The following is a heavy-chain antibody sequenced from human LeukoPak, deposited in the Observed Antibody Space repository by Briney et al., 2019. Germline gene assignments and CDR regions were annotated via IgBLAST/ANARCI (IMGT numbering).Heavy chain of an antibody. V-gene: IGHV1-46*01. CDR2: INPSGGST. CDR3: ARDSRGSSTSGFGPQAWFDP. D-gene: IGHD2-2*01. J-gene: IGHJ5*02. CDR1: GYTFTSYY. Sequence: EASVKVSCKASGYTFTSYYMHWVRQPPGQGLEWMGIINPSGGSTSYAQKFQGRVTMTRDTSTSTVYMELSSLRSEDTAVYYCARDSRGSSTSGFGPQAWFDPWGQGTLVTVSS.